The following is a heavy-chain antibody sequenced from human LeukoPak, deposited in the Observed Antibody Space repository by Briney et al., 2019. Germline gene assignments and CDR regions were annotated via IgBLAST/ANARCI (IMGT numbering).Heavy chain of an antibody. CDR1: GESITAYY. V-gene: IGHV4-34*01. D-gene: IGHD3-10*01. Sequence: SETLSLTCAVYGESITAYYWTWIRQPPGKRLEWIGEVRHSGSTNYNPSLKSRVTMSVDMSKNQFSLKLNSVTAADTAVYYCAGATATGTGRAFHYWAQGNLDPVSS. CDR3: AGATATGTGRAFHY. CDR2: VRHSGST. J-gene: IGHJ4*02.